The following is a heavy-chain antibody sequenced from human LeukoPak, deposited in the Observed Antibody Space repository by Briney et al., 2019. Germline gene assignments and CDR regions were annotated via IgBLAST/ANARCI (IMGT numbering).Heavy chain of an antibody. V-gene: IGHV4-30-4*01. CDR1: GGSFSSGDYY. CDR2: IYYSEST. D-gene: IGHD2-15*01. CDR3: ARDLGGLRYCSGGSCYSVFNGMDV. J-gene: IGHJ6*02. Sequence: SQTLSLTCTVSGGSFSSGDYYWSWIRQPPGKGLEWIGYIYYSESTYYNPSLKSRVTISVDTSKNQFSLKLSSVTAADTAVYYCARDLGGLRYCSGGSCYSVFNGMDVWGQGTTVTVSS.